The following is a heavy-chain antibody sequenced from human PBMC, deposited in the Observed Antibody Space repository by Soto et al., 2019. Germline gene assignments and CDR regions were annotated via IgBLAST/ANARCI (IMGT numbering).Heavy chain of an antibody. CDR1: GFTFSSYA. CDR3: AKDVYAGYSSSSIDY. Sequence: GGSLRLSCAASGFTFSSYAMSWVRQAPGKGLEWVSAISGSGGSTYYADSVKGRFTIPRDNSKNTLYLQMNSLRAEDTAVYYCAKDVYAGYSSSSIDYWGQGTLVTVSS. J-gene: IGHJ4*02. D-gene: IGHD6-6*01. V-gene: IGHV3-23*01. CDR2: ISGSGGST.